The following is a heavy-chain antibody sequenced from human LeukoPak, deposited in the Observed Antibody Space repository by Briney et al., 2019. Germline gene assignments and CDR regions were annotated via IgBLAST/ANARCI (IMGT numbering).Heavy chain of an antibody. CDR2: IIPIFGTA. V-gene: IGHV1-69*05. D-gene: IGHD1-20*01. Sequence: SVKVSCKASGGTFSSYAISWVRQAPGQGLEWMGGIIPIFGTANYAQKFQGRVTITTDESTSTAYMELSSLRSEDTAVYYCVSKFLRGYNWNDADYYYMDVWGKGTTVTVSS. J-gene: IGHJ6*03. CDR1: GGTFSSYA. CDR3: VSKFLRGYNWNDADYYYMDV.